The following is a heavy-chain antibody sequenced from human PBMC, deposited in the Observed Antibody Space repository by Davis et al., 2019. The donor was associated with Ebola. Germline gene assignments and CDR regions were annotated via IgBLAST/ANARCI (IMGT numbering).Heavy chain of an antibody. V-gene: IGHV3-23*01. CDR2: ISGSGGST. J-gene: IGHJ4*02. Sequence: GESLKISCAASGFTFSSYAMSWVRQAPGKGLEWVSAISGSGGSTYYADSVKGRFTISRDNSKNTLYLQMNSLRAEDTAVYYCARVGRQQLVTYWGQGTLVTVSS. D-gene: IGHD6-13*01. CDR1: GFTFSSYA. CDR3: ARVGRQQLVTY.